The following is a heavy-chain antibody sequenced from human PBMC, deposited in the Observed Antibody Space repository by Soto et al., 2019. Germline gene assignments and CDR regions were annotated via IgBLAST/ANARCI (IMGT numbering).Heavy chain of an antibody. V-gene: IGHV3-74*01. J-gene: IGHJ2*01. CDR1: GFTLSNFW. D-gene: IGHD3-3*01. CDR3: VRDHHDYDFWSGNPRGYFDL. Sequence: VGSLRLSCAASGFTLSNFWMHWVRQVPGKGLVWVSRINDDGSRTKYADSVEGRLTISRDTAKNTLYLQKDSLRVEDTAVYYCVRDHHDYDFWSGNPRGYFDLWGRGTLVTVSS. CDR2: INDDGSRT.